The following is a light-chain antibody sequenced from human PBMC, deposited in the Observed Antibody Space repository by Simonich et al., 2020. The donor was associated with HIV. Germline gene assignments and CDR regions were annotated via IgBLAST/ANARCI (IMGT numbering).Light chain of an antibody. V-gene: IGKV2-28*01. J-gene: IGKJ3*01. CDR2: LGS. CDR1: QSLLHSNGYNY. Sequence: DIVMTQSPLSLPVTPGEPASISCRSSQSLLHSNGYNYLDWFLQKPGQSPQLLIYLGSTRASGVPDRISGRGAGTDFTLKISRVKAEDVGVYYCMQTLQTPFTIGPGTKVDIK. CDR3: MQTLQTPFT.